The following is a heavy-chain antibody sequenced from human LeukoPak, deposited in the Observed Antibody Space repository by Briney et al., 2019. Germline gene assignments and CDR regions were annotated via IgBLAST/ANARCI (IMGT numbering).Heavy chain of an antibody. CDR1: GYSFTSYW. CDR2: IYPGDSDT. V-gene: IGHV5-51*01. Sequence: GESLKISCKGSGYSFTSYWIGWVRQMPGKRLECLGIIYPGDSDTRYSPSFQGQITISADKSISTAYLQWSSLKASDTAMYYCARFSTSMADTAMEVYGMDVWGQGTTVTVSS. J-gene: IGHJ6*02. D-gene: IGHD5-18*01. CDR3: ARFSTSMADTAMEVYGMDV.